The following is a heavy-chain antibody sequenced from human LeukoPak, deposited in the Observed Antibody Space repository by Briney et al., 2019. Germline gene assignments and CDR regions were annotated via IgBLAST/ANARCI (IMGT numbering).Heavy chain of an antibody. CDR3: ARVDYYDSSSLDY. D-gene: IGHD3-22*01. V-gene: IGHV3-23*01. CDR1: GFTFSSYA. Sequence: GGSLRLSCAASGFTFSSYAMSWVRQAPGKGLEWVSAISGSGGSTYYADSVKGRFTISRDNAKNSLYLQMNSLRVEDTAVYYCARVDYYDSSSLDYWGQGTLVTVSS. J-gene: IGHJ4*02. CDR2: ISGSGGST.